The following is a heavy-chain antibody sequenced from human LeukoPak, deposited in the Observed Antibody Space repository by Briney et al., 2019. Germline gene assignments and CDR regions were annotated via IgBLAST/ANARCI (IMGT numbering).Heavy chain of an antibody. V-gene: IGHV3-7*01. CDR3: TQNLVAAAGDH. J-gene: IGHJ4*02. CDR1: GFTFSSYW. Sequence: GGSLRLSCAASGFTFSSYWMTWVRQAPGKGLEWVANIKPDGSVGYYMDSVRGRFIISRDNAGNSLYLQMNSLRVEDTAVYYCTQNLVAAAGDHWGQGTLLIVSS. CDR2: IKPDGSVG. D-gene: IGHD6-13*01.